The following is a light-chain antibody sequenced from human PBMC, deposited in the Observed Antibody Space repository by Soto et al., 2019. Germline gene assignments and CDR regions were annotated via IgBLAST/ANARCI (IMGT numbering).Light chain of an antibody. Sequence: QSALTQPASVSGSPGQSITITRTGTSSDVGSSNLVSWYQQHPGKAPKLMIYEGTKRPSGVSSRFSGSKSGNTASLTISGLQTEDEADYYCCSYAGATTYVAFGGGTKVTVL. V-gene: IGLV2-23*01. CDR1: SSDVGSSNL. CDR3: CSYAGATTYVA. J-gene: IGLJ2*01. CDR2: EGT.